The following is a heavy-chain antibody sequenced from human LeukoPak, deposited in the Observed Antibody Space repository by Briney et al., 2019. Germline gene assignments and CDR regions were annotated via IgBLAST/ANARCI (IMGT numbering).Heavy chain of an antibody. D-gene: IGHD6-13*01. Sequence: GGSLRLSCAASGFTFSSYAMSWVRQAPGKGLEWVSAISGSGCSTYYADSVKGRFTISRDNSKNTLYLQMNSLRAEDTAVYYCATVSAAACTIWGFYYYYYMDVWGKGTTVTVSS. J-gene: IGHJ6*03. CDR2: ISGSGCST. CDR3: ATVSAAACTIWGFYYYYYMDV. V-gene: IGHV3-23*01. CDR1: GFTFSSYA.